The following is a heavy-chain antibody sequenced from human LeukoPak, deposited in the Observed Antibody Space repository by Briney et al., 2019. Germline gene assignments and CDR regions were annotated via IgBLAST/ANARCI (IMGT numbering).Heavy chain of an antibody. V-gene: IGHV3-30*14. CDR1: GFTFSSYA. J-gene: IGHJ4*02. CDR3: ARGWADYGDLFFDY. D-gene: IGHD4-17*01. CDR2: ISYDGSNK. Sequence: GGSLRLSCAASGFTFSSYAMHWVRQAPGKGLEWVAVISYDGSNKYYADSVKGRFTISRDNSKNTLYLQMNSLRAEDTAVYYCARGWADYGDLFFDYWGQGTLVTVSS.